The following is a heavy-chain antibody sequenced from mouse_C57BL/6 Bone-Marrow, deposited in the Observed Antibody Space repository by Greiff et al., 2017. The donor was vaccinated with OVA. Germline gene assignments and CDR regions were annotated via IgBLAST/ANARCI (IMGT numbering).Heavy chain of an antibody. Sequence: EVQRVESGGGLVQPGGSMKLSCAASGFTFSDAWMDWVRQSPEKGLEWVAEIRNKANNHATYYAESVKGRFTITRDDYKSSVNLQMNSLRAEDTGIEYCTSEGYDYSWFAYWGQGTLVTVSA. V-gene: IGHV6-6*01. CDR1: GFTFSDAW. CDR2: IRNKANNHAT. D-gene: IGHD2-4*01. CDR3: TSEGYDYSWFAY. J-gene: IGHJ3*01.